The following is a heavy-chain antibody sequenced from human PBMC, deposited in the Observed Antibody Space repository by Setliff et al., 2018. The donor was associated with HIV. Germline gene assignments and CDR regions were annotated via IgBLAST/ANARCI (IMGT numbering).Heavy chain of an antibody. Sequence: GGSLRLSCAASGFSFASHSMNWVRQAPGKGPEWVSSITTGSSFKYHADSLKGRFTISRDDAENSLYLQMNSLGPEDTAVYYCAKDLRGRIWYYMDVWGKGTTVTVSS. D-gene: IGHD1-26*01. J-gene: IGHJ6*03. CDR1: GFSFASHS. CDR3: AKDLRGRIWYYMDV. CDR2: ITTGSSFK. V-gene: IGHV3-21*01.